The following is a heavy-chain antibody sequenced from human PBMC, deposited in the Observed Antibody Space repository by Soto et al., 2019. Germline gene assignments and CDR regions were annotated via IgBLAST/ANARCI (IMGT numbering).Heavy chain of an antibody. D-gene: IGHD2-15*01. CDR3: TRTADIVVVLAAKRPWYFDL. CDR1: GGTFSSYA. CDR2: IIPIFGTA. J-gene: IGHJ2*01. Sequence: SVKVSCKASGGTFSSYAISWVRQAPGHGLEWMGGIIPIFGTANYAQKFQGRVTITADESTSTAYMGLSSLRSEDTAVYYCTRTADIVVVLAAKRPWYFDLWGRGTLVTVSS. V-gene: IGHV1-69*13.